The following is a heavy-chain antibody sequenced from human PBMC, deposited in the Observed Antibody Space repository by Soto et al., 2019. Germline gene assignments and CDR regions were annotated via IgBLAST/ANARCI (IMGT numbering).Heavy chain of an antibody. CDR3: ARDRTGTTLGYFDY. CDR2: ILPVSGTT. Sequence: ASVKVSCKASGGTFSSYAISWVRQAPGQGLEWMGAILPVSGTTNYAQKFQGRVTFSADESTTTAYMEVSSLRSEDTAVYYCARDRTGTTLGYFDYWGQGTRVTVSS. J-gene: IGHJ4*02. V-gene: IGHV1-69*13. CDR1: GGTFSSYA. D-gene: IGHD1-7*01.